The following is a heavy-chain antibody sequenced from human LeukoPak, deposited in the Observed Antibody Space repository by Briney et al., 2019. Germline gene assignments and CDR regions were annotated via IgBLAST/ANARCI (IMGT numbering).Heavy chain of an antibody. V-gene: IGHV4-39*07. CDR1: GGSISSSSYY. CDR2: IYYSGST. D-gene: IGHD2-21*02. CDR3: ASGYCGGACQLGGVDM. Sequence: PSETLSLTCTVSGGSISSSSYYWGWIRQPPGTGLEWIGSIYYSGSTYYNPSLKSRVTISLDTSGNQFSLKLSSVTAADTAVYYCASGYCGGACQLGGVDMWGQGTMVTVSS. J-gene: IGHJ3*02.